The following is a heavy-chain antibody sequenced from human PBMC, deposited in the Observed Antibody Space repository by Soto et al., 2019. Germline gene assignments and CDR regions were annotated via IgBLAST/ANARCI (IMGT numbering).Heavy chain of an antibody. Sequence: GGSLXLSCAASGFXFTDYYMSWIRQAPGKGLEWVSYISSSGSTIYYADSVKGRFTISRDNAKNSLYLQMNSLRAEDTAVYYCARVLVFYGGFDPWGQGTLVTVSS. CDR3: ARVLVFYGGFDP. V-gene: IGHV3-11*01. D-gene: IGHD2-21*02. CDR1: GFXFTDYY. J-gene: IGHJ5*02. CDR2: ISSSGSTI.